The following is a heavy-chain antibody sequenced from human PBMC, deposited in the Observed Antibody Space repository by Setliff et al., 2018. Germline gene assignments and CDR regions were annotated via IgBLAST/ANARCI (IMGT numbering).Heavy chain of an antibody. D-gene: IGHD2-15*01. CDR2: IYIGGSA. J-gene: IGHJ6*03. CDR3: ARIRLCGGRVICPPGRYVDV. CDR1: GGSISSYY. V-gene: IGHV4-4*07. Sequence: SETLSLTCTVSGGSISSYYWSWIRQPAGKGLEWIGHIYIGGSANYNPSLKSRVTISRDDSKNSLYLQMNGLKTEDRAVYYCARIRLCGGRVICPPGRYVDVWGEGTTVTVSS.